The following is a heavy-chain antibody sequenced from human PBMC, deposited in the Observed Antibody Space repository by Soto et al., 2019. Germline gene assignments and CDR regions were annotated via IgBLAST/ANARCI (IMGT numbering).Heavy chain of an antibody. J-gene: IGHJ6*03. D-gene: IGHD3-10*02. Sequence: SETLSLTCTVSGGSISSYYWSWIRQPPGKGLEWIGYIYYSGSTNYNPSLKSRVTISVDTSKNQFSLKLSSVTAADTAVYYCARHDGLPYVGPYYYYYMDVWGKGTTVTVSS. CDR3: ARHDGLPYVGPYYYYYMDV. V-gene: IGHV4-59*08. CDR1: GGSISSYY. CDR2: IYYSGST.